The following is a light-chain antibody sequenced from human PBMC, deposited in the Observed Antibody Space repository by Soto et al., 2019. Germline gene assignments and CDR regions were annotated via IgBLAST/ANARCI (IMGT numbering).Light chain of an antibody. J-gene: IGKJ2*01. Sequence: DIQMTQSPSSLSASVGDRVTITCRASQNIIKSLNWYQLKPGKAPTILISSASKLQSGVPARFSGSGSGTDFTLTISGLQPADFATYFCQHSHNTPLYTFGQGTTLEIK. CDR2: SAS. V-gene: IGKV1-39*01. CDR1: QNIIKS. CDR3: QHSHNTPLYT.